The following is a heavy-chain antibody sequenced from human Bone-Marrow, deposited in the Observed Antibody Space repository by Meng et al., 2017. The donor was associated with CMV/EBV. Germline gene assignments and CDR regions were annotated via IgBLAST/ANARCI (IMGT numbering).Heavy chain of an antibody. Sequence: QVQLVQSGAEVKKPGXSVKVSCKASGYTFTSYYMHWVRQAPGQGLEWMGIINPSGGSTSYAQKFQGRVTMTRDTSTSTVYMELSSLRSEDTAVYYCASYSTSFNWFDPWGQGTLVTVSS. V-gene: IGHV1-46*01. CDR3: ASYSTSFNWFDP. D-gene: IGHD2-2*01. J-gene: IGHJ5*02. CDR2: INPSGGST. CDR1: GYTFTSYY.